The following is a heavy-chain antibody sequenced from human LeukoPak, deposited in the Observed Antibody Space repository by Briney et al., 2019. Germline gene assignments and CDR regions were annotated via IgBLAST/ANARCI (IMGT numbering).Heavy chain of an antibody. CDR2: MNPHSENT. CDR1: GYTFTSYD. CDR3: ARGLDYDDSSGYVRYFDL. D-gene: IGHD3-22*01. V-gene: IGHV1-8*01. Sequence: ASVKVSCKASGYTFTSYDIYWVRQAPGQGLEWMGWMNPHSENTGYAQKFQGRVSMTRKTSTSTAYMDLSSLRSEDTAVYYCARGLDYDDSSGYVRYFDLWGRGTLVTVSS. J-gene: IGHJ2*01.